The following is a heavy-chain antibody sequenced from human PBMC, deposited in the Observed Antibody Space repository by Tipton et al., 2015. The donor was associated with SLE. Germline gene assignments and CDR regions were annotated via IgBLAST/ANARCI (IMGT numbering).Heavy chain of an antibody. Sequence: TLSLTCTVSGGSISSGSYYWSWIRQPAGKGLEWIGRIYTSGSTNYNPSLKSRVTISVDTSKNQFSLKLSSVTAADTAVYYCASAVDTAMVPFDYWGQGTLVTVSS. D-gene: IGHD5-18*01. CDR3: ASAVDTAMVPFDY. CDR2: IYTSGST. V-gene: IGHV4-61*02. CDR1: GGSISSGSYY. J-gene: IGHJ4*02.